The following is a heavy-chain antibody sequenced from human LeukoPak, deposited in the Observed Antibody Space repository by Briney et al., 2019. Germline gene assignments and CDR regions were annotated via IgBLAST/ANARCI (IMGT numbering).Heavy chain of an antibody. V-gene: IGHV3-20*04. D-gene: IGHD3-10*01. CDR2: IDWNGDTT. J-gene: IGHJ6*03. CDR3: SGRVVGGYYYYYYYYMDV. CDR1: GFTFDDYG. Sequence: GGSLRLSCAASGFTFDDYGMSWVRQAPGKGLAWVSGIDWNGDTTGYADSVKGRFTISRVNAKNSLYLQMNSLRAEDTALYYFSGRVVGGYYYYYYYYMDVWGKGTTVTVSS.